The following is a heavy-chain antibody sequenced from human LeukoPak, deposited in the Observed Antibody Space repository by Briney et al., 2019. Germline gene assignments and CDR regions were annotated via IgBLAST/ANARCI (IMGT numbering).Heavy chain of an antibody. CDR3: ARGPYDMDV. Sequence: GGSLRLSCAASGFSFGDFYMTWIRQAPGKGLEWLSHISPSSTYTNFADSVKGRFTISRDNANNSLYLQMNSLRAEDTAVYYCARGPYDMDVWGQGTTVTVSS. CDR1: GFSFGDFY. J-gene: IGHJ6*02. CDR2: ISPSSTYT. V-gene: IGHV3-11*06.